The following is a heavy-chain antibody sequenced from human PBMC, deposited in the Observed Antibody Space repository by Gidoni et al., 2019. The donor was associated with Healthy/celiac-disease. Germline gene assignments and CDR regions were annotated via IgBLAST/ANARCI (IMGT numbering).Heavy chain of an antibody. Sequence: QVQLVESGGGVVQPGRSLRLSCAASGFTFSRYGMHWVRQAPGKGLEWVAVIWYDGSNKYYADSVKGRFTISRDNSKNTLYLQMNSLRAEDTAVYDCARDQTAAGTLNWFDPWGQGTLVTVSS. CDR2: IWYDGSNK. J-gene: IGHJ5*02. CDR3: ARDQTAAGTLNWFDP. V-gene: IGHV3-33*01. CDR1: GFTFSRYG. D-gene: IGHD6-13*01.